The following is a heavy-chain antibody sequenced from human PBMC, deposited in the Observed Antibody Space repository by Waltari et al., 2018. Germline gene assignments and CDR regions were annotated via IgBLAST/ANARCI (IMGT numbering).Heavy chain of an antibody. D-gene: IGHD3-16*02. CDR1: GYTFTGYY. V-gene: IGHV1-2*02. J-gene: IGHJ5*02. CDR3: ARDIDNSWFDP. CDR2: INPNSGGT. Sequence: QVQLVQSGAEVKKPGASVKVSCKASGYTFTGYYMHWVRQAPGQGLEWMGWINPNSGGTNYAQKCQGRVTMTRDTSISTAYMELSRLRSDDTAVYYCARDIDNSWFDPWGQGTLVTVSS.